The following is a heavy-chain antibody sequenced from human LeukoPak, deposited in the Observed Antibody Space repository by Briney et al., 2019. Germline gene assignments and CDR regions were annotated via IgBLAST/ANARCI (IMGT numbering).Heavy chain of an antibody. J-gene: IGHJ4*02. CDR2: IYYSGST. CDR3: ARLGWGSMMWDY. V-gene: IGHV4-39*01. Sequence: PSETLSLTXTVSGGSIGSNNYYWGWISQPPGKGLEWIGSIYYSGSTYYNPSLKSRVTISVDTSKNQFSLRLSSVSAADTAVYYCARLGWGSMMWDYWGQGTLVTVSS. D-gene: IGHD2/OR15-2a*01. CDR1: GGSIGSNNYY.